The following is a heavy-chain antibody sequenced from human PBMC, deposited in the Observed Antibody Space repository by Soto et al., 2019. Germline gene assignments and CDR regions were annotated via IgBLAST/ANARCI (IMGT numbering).Heavy chain of an antibody. CDR1: GFTFTSSD. CDR3: AAQIVVVPAAILYGMDV. J-gene: IGHJ6*02. Sequence: SVKVSCKASGFTFTSSDVQWVRQARGQRLEWIGWIFVGSGNTNYAQKFQERVTITRDMSTSTAYMELSSLRSEDTAVYYCAAQIVVVPAAILYGMDVWGQGTTVTVYS. V-gene: IGHV1-58*01. CDR2: IFVGSGNT. D-gene: IGHD2-2*01.